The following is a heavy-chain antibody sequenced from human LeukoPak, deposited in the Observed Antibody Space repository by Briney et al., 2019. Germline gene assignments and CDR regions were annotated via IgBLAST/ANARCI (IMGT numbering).Heavy chain of an antibody. Sequence: ASVKVSCKASGYTFTSYGISWARQAPGQGLEWMRWISAYNGNTNYAQKLRGRVTMTTDTSTSTAYMELRSLRSDDTAVYYCARVRVTTFSIGYFDYWGRGTLVTVSS. CDR2: ISAYNGNT. J-gene: IGHJ4*02. CDR1: GYTFTSYG. V-gene: IGHV1-18*01. CDR3: ARVRVTTFSIGYFDY. D-gene: IGHD3-16*01.